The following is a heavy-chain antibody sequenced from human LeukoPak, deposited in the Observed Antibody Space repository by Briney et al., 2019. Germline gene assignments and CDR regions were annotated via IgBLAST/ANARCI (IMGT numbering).Heavy chain of an antibody. CDR1: GFTFSSYA. J-gene: IGHJ4*02. CDR3: ARPSFRTGSYFDH. CDR2: ISYDGSNK. D-gene: IGHD3/OR15-3a*01. V-gene: IGHV3-30*04. Sequence: GRSLRLSCAASGFTFSSYAMHWVRQAPGKGLEWVAVISYDGSNKYYADSVKGRFTISRDNSKNTLYLQMNSLRAEDTAVYYCARPSFRTGSYFDHWGQGTLVTVSS.